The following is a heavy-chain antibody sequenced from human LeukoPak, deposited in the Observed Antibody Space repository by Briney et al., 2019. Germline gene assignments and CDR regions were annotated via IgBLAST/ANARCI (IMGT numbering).Heavy chain of an antibody. CDR2: IYHSGST. Sequence: PSETLSLTCTVSGYSISSGYYWGWIRQPPGKGLEWIGSIYHSGSTYYNPPLKSRVTISVDTSKNQFSLKLSSVTAADTAVYYCVRDRPYYYDTTYFDSWGQGTLVTVSS. D-gene: IGHD3-22*01. J-gene: IGHJ4*02. CDR1: GYSISSGYY. V-gene: IGHV4-38-2*02. CDR3: VRDRPYYYDTTYFDS.